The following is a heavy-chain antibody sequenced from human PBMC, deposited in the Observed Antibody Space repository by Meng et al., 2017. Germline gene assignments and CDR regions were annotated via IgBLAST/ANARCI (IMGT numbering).Heavy chain of an antibody. D-gene: IGHD4-17*01. CDR3: ARNDYGDYRIDY. V-gene: IGHV4-38-2*01. CDR2: IYHSGST. Sequence: SETLSLTCAVSGYSISSGYYWGWIRQPPGKGLEWIGSIYHSGSTYYNPSLKSRVTISVDTSTNQFSLKLSSVTAADTAVYYCARNDYGDYRIDYWGQGTLVTVSS. J-gene: IGHJ4*02. CDR1: GYSISSGYY.